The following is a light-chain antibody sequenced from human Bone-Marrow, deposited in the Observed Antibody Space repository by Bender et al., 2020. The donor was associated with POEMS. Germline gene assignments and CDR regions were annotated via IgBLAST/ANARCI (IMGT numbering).Light chain of an antibody. J-gene: IGLJ3*02. CDR1: ISDIGTYNH. CDR2: DVT. V-gene: IGLV2-23*02. CDR3: CSYADNSVWV. Sequence: QSALTQPASVSASPGQSITISCTGAISDIGTYNHVSWYQQHPGKAPKLLIYDVTSRPAGVSYRFSGSKSGNTASLTISGLQPEDEADFYCCSYADNSVWVFGGGTKLTVL.